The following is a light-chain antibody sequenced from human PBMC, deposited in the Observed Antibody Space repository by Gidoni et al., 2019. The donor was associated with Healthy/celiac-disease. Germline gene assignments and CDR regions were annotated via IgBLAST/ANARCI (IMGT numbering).Light chain of an antibody. J-gene: IGKJ4*01. CDR2: DAA. V-gene: IGKV3-11*01. Sequence: EIVLPQSPATLSLSPGEDATLSCRSSQRLSSYLAWYQQKPGQAPRLLIYDAANRATGIPARFSGSGSGTDFTLTISSLEPEDFAVYYCQQRSNWPLTFGGGTKVEIK. CDR3: QQRSNWPLT. CDR1: QRLSSY.